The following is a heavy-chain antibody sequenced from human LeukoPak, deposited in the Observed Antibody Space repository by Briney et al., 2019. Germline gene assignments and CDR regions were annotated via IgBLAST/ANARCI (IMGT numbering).Heavy chain of an antibody. J-gene: IGHJ2*01. Sequence: GGSLRLSCAVSGFTFSDSAMSWVRQAPGRGLEWVSTISGSGGSTSSADSVKGRFTISRDNSKNTLYLQKNSLRADDTAIYYCAKSMTLQWRGFFDLWGRGTHVTVSS. D-gene: IGHD6-19*01. CDR2: ISGSGGST. CDR3: AKSMTLQWRGFFDL. CDR1: GFTFSDSA. V-gene: IGHV3-23*01.